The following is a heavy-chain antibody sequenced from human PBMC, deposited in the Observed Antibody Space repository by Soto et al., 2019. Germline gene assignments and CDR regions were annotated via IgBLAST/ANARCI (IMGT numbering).Heavy chain of an antibody. V-gene: IGHV1-18*01. CDR3: AGDRQDSSGYYSEY. J-gene: IGHJ4*02. CDR2: ISAYNGNT. Sequence: QVQLVQSGAEVKKPGASVKVSCKASGYTFTSYGISWVRQAPGQGLEWMGWISAYNGNTNYAQKLKGRLTMTTDTPTSTADMEMRRRRSDDAAVYYCAGDRQDSSGYYSEYWGQGTLVTVSS. D-gene: IGHD3-22*01. CDR1: GYTFTSYG.